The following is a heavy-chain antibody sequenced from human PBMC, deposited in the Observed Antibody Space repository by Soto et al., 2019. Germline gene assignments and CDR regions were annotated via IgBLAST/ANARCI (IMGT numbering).Heavy chain of an antibody. J-gene: IGHJ4*02. D-gene: IGHD6-25*01. V-gene: IGHV4-34*01. CDR1: GGSFSGYY. Sequence: QVQLQQWGAGLLKPSETLSLTCAVYGGSFSGYYWSWIRQPPGKGLEWIGEINHSGSTNYNPSLKVRVTXXVXAXXPPFSLKLTSLPAAYTAVYYCASGSGFSNPYCFYYWGQGTLVTVSS. CDR2: INHSGST. CDR3: ASGSGFSNPYCFYY.